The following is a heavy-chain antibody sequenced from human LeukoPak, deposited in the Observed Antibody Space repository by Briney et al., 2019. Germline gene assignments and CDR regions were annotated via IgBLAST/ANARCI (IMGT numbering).Heavy chain of an antibody. J-gene: IGHJ4*02. CDR3: TRARYDFWSGYSREDYYFDY. V-gene: IGHV1-24*01. D-gene: IGHD3-3*01. CDR1: GYTLTELS. Sequence: ASVKVSCKVSGYTLTELSMHWVRQAPGKGLEWMGGFDPEDGETIYAQKFQGRVTMTEDTSTDTAYMELSSLRSDDTAVYYCTRARYDFWSGYSREDYYFDYWGQGTLVTVSS. CDR2: FDPEDGET.